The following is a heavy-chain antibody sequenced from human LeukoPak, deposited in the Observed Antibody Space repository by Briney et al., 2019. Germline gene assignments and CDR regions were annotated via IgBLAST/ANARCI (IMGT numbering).Heavy chain of an antibody. CDR2: ICSSSSYI. Sequence: GGPVTLPCAPSGFTFSSYSMNGVGQAPGRGGEWVSSICSSSSYIFYEDSVKGQFTISRDNAKNSLYLRMNSLRAEDTAVYYCAREISYSSSWWGYYMDVWGKGTTVTVSS. CDR1: GFTFSSYS. D-gene: IGHD6-13*01. V-gene: IGHV3-21*01. J-gene: IGHJ6*03. CDR3: AREISYSSSWWGYYMDV.